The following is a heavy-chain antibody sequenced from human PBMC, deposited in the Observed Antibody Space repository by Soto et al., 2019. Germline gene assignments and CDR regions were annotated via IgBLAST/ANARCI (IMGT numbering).Heavy chain of an antibody. CDR3: ARGSIGAKAQVAFDI. J-gene: IGHJ3*02. Sequence: ASVKVSCKASGYTFTGYYMHWVRQAPGQGREWMGWINPNSGGTNYAQTFQGWVTMTRDASISTAYMELSRRRSVDTAVYYCARGSIGAKAQVAFDIWGEGTMVTV. V-gene: IGHV1-2*04. CDR1: GYTFTGYY. CDR2: INPNSGGT. D-gene: IGHD3-10*01.